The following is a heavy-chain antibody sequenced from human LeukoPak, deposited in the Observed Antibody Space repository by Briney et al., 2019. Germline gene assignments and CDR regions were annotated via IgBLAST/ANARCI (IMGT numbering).Heavy chain of an antibody. V-gene: IGHV3-30-3*01. CDR1: GYTFSSYA. J-gene: IGHJ3*02. CDR3: ASPRIIRPDAFDI. Sequence: QPGRSLRLSCAASGYTFSSYAMHWVRQAPGKGLEWVAVISYDGSNKYYADSVKGRFTISRDNSKNTLYLQMNSLRAEDTAVYYCASPRIIRPDAFDIWGQGTMVTVSS. CDR2: ISYDGSNK. D-gene: IGHD3-3*01.